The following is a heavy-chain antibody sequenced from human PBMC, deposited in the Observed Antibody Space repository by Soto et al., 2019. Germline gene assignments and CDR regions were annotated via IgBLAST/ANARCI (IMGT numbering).Heavy chain of an antibody. Sequence: DVQLLESGGSLVQPGGSLRLSCAASGFTFTYAMNWVRQAPGKGLEWVSAIGGSGDKTYYIDSVKGRFTVSKDNSKNTLYLQMNNLRAEDTAVYYCGRSGYSGSRDYYGMDVWGQGTTVTVSS. CDR2: IGGSGDKT. V-gene: IGHV3-23*01. CDR3: GRSGYSGSRDYYGMDV. D-gene: IGHD5-12*01. CDR1: GFTFTYA. J-gene: IGHJ6*02.